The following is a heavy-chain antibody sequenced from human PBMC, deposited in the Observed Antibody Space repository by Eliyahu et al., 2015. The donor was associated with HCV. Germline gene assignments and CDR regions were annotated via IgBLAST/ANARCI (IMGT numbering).Heavy chain of an antibody. CDR3: ARETHTEHLKIYGMDV. J-gene: IGHJ6*02. CDR2: IYHSGST. Sequence: QVQLQESGPGLVKPSETLSLXXAVSGYSIXXGXXWGWIRQPPGKGLEWIGSIYHSGSTYYNPSLKSRVTISVDTSKNQFSLKLSSVTAADTAVYYCARETHTEHLKIYGMDVWGQGTTVTVSS. CDR1: GYSIXXGXX. D-gene: IGHD1-26*01. V-gene: IGHV4-38-2*02.